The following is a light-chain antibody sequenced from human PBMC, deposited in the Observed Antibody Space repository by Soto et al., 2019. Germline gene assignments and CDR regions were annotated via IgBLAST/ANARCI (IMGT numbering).Light chain of an antibody. Sequence: QSVLTQPASVSGSPGQSITISYTGTSSDVGSYNLVSWYQQHPGKAPKLMIYEGSKRPSGVSNRFSGSESGNTASLTISGLQAEDEADYYCCSYAGSSTSLYVFGTGTKVTVL. V-gene: IGLV2-23*01. CDR1: SSDVGSYNL. CDR3: CSYAGSSTSLYV. J-gene: IGLJ1*01. CDR2: EGS.